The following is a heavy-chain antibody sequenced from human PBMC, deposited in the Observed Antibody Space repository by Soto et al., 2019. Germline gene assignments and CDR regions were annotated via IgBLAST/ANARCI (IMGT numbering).Heavy chain of an antibody. CDR3: ARGQRFSDWFDP. Sequence: SETLSLTCTVSGGSMSSYYWTWIRQPAGKGLEWIGRVYSSGGTHDNPSLKSRVTISLDTSKNQFSLRLLSVTDADTAVYYCARGQRFSDWFDPWGQGTLVTVSS. V-gene: IGHV4-4*07. CDR2: VYSSGGT. CDR1: GGSMSSYY. J-gene: IGHJ5*02. D-gene: IGHD3-3*01.